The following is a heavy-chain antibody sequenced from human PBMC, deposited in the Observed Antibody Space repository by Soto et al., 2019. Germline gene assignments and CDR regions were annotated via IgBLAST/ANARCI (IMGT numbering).Heavy chain of an antibody. CDR3: AGEPIVAYPSYYYYGMDV. J-gene: IGHJ6*02. CDR2: IYYSGST. CDR1: GGSISSGDYY. Sequence: SETLSLTCTVSGGSISSGDYYWSWIRQPPGKGLEWIGYIYYSGSTYYNPSLKSRVTISVDTSKNQFSLKLSSVTAEDTAVYYCAGEPIVAYPSYYYYGMDVWGQGTTVTVSS. V-gene: IGHV4-30-4*01. D-gene: IGHD2-15*01.